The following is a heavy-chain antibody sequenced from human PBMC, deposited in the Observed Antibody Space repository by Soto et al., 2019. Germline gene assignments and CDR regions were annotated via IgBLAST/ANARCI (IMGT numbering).Heavy chain of an antibody. V-gene: IGHV4-39*01. CDR3: ARQEVAAFDY. CDR2: IYSSGST. CDR1: GGSVSSISNY. J-gene: IGHJ4*02. Sequence: QLQLQESGPGLVKPSETLSLTCTVSGGSVSSISNYWGWIRQPPGKGLEWIGSIYSSGSTYYSPSLKSRVTVSVDTSKNQFALKLSSVTAADTAVYYCARQEVAAFDYWGQGTLVTVSS. D-gene: IGHD6-19*01.